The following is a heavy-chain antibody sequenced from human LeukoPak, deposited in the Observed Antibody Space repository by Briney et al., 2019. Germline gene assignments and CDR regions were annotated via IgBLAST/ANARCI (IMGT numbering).Heavy chain of an antibody. CDR3: ARGVYIAAAQYGY. D-gene: IGHD6-13*01. Sequence: SETLSLTCTVSGGSISSYYWSWIRQPPGKGLEWIGYIYYSGTTNYNPSLKSRVTISVDTSKNQFSLKLSSVTAAATAVYYCARGVYIAAAQYGYGGQGTLVSVSS. J-gene: IGHJ4*02. V-gene: IGHV4-59*01. CDR1: GGSISSYY. CDR2: IYYSGTT.